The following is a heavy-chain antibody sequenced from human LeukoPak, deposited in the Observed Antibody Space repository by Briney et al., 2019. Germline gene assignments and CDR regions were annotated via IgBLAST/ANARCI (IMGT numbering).Heavy chain of an antibody. V-gene: IGHV4-38-2*01. CDR2: IYHSGST. CDR1: GYSISSGYY. D-gene: IGHD3-3*01. J-gene: IGHJ4*02. CDR3: ARGNDYYDFRSGYPPYFDY. Sequence: SETLSLTCAVSGYSISSGYYWGWIRQPPGKGLEWIGSIYHSGSTYYNPSLKSRVTISVDTSKNQFSLKLSSVTAADTAVYYCARGNDYYDFRSGYPPYFDYWGQGTLVTVSS.